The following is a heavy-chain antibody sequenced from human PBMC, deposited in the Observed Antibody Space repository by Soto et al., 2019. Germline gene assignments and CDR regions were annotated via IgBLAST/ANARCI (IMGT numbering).Heavy chain of an antibody. D-gene: IGHD3-22*01. J-gene: IGHJ5*02. Sequence: SVNVYWKAAGYGFSVYYMHWGRQAPGQRLEWMGWIIPVNGNTKYSQKFQGRVTITGDKSTSTAYMELSSLRSEDTAVYYCARDRGPSSGYYPYWFDPWGQGTLVTVSS. V-gene: IGHV1-3*01. CDR2: IIPVNGNT. CDR1: GYGFSVYY. CDR3: ARDRGPSSGYYPYWFDP.